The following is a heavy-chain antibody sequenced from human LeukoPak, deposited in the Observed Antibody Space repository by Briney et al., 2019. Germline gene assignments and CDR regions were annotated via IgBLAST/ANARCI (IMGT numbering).Heavy chain of an antibody. CDR3: ARGQTYYDFWSGYYWPRWFDP. CDR2: INHSGST. CDR1: GGSFSGYY. D-gene: IGHD3-3*01. J-gene: IGHJ5*02. Sequence: PSETLSLTCAVYGGSFSGYYWSWIRQPPGKGLEWIGEINHSGSTNYNPSLKSRVTISVDTSKNQFSLKLSSVTAADTAVYYCARGQTYYDFWSGYYWPRWFDPWGQGTLVTVS. V-gene: IGHV4-34*01.